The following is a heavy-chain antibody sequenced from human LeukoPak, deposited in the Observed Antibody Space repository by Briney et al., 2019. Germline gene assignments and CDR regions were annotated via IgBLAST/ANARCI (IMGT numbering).Heavy chain of an antibody. D-gene: IGHD4-17*01. Sequence: GGSLRLSCAASGFTFSSYAMGWVRQAPGRRLEWVACISGSGDNTFHADSVKGRFTISRDNSKNTLYLQMNSLRAEDTAVYYCARARLRYDAFDIWGQGTMVTVSS. J-gene: IGHJ3*02. CDR3: ARARLRYDAFDI. CDR2: ISGSGDNT. CDR1: GFTFSSYA. V-gene: IGHV3-23*01.